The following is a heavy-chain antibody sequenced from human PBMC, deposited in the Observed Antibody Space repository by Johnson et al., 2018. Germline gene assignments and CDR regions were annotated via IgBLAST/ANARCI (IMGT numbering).Heavy chain of an antibody. CDR1: GFTFSSYG. D-gene: IGHD2-21*01. CDR3: VRGLGVITDTYKVLDAFDI. CDR2: IWYDGSNK. J-gene: IGHJ3*02. V-gene: IGHV3-33*01. Sequence: QVQLVESGGGVVQPGRSLRLSCAASGFTFSSYGMHWVRQAPGKGLEWVAIIWYDGSNKYYADSVKGRFTISRDNSKNTLYLQMNSLSAEDTALYYCVRGLGVITDTYKVLDAFDIWGQGTVVTVSS.